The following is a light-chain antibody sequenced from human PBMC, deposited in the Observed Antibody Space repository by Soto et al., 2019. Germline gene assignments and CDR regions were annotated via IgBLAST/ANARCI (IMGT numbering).Light chain of an antibody. CDR3: LQDYNLWT. CDR1: QGIGND. J-gene: IGKJ1*01. CDR2: SAS. V-gene: IGKV1-6*01. Sequence: AIQVTQSPSSLSASVGVRVTITCRASQGIGNDLGWYQQKPGKAPKLLIYSASSVQSGVPPRFGASGSGTSFSLTISRLQSEDSATYYCLQDYNLWTFGQGTKVEI.